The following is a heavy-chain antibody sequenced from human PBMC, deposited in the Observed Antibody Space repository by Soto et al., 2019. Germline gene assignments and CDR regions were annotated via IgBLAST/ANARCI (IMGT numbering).Heavy chain of an antibody. Sequence: GSLRLSCAASGFTFSSYAMSWVRQAPGKGLEWVSAISGSGGSTYYADSVKGRFTISRDNSKNTLYLQMNSLRAEDTAVYYCAKVGYSSSWYFSNYYYGMDVWGQGTTVTVSS. CDR2: ISGSGGST. V-gene: IGHV3-23*01. CDR1: GFTFSSYA. D-gene: IGHD6-13*01. J-gene: IGHJ6*02. CDR3: AKVGYSSSWYFSNYYYGMDV.